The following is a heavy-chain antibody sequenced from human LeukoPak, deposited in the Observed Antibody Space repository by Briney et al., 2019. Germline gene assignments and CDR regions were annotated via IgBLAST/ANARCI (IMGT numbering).Heavy chain of an antibody. CDR3: ARRATDSRGSDY. V-gene: IGHV3-23*01. CDR1: RFTFRNYA. CDR2: IDISGGRT. D-gene: IGHD3-16*01. Sequence: GGSLRLSCAPSRFTFRNYAMIWVRQAPGKGLEWVSSIDISGGRTDYADSVKGRLTISRDNSKNTLYLQMTSLRVEDTAVYHCARRATDSRGSDYWGQGTLVTVSS. J-gene: IGHJ4*02.